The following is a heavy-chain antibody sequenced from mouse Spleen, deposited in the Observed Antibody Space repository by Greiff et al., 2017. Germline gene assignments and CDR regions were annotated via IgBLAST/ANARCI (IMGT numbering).Heavy chain of an antibody. CDR3: ASGFYAMDY. Sequence: QVQLQQSGAELMKPGASVKISCKATGYTFSSYWIEWVKQRPGHGLEWIGEILPGSGSTNYNEKFKGKATFTADTSSNTAYMQLSSLTSEDSAVYYCASGFYAMDYWGQGTSVTVSS. CDR1: GYTFSSYW. J-gene: IGHJ4*01. D-gene: IGHD2-2*01. V-gene: IGHV1-9*01. CDR2: ILPGSGST.